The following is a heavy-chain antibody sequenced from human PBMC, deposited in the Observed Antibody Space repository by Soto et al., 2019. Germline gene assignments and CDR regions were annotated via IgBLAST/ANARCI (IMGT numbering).Heavy chain of an antibody. CDR2: IIPIFGTA. V-gene: IGHV1-69*01. J-gene: IGHJ4*02. Sequence: QVQLVQSGAEVKKPGSSVKVSCKASGGTFSRYAISWVRQAPGQGLAWMGGIIPIFGTANYAQKFQGRVTITADESTSTAYMELSSLRSEDTAVYYCARLLYYDSSGDIDYWGQGTLVTVSS. D-gene: IGHD3-22*01. CDR3: ARLLYYDSSGDIDY. CDR1: GGTFSRYA.